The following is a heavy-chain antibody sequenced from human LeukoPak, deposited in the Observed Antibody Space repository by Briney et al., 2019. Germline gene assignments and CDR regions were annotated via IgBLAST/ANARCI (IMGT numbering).Heavy chain of an antibody. V-gene: IGHV4-59*01. CDR1: GGSISSYY. J-gene: IGHJ4*02. CDR2: IHYSGST. D-gene: IGHD4-23*01. Sequence: PSETLSLTCTVSGGSISSYYWSWIRQPPGEGLEWIEYIHYSGSTNYSPSFKSRVTISVDTSKNHLSLKLTSVTAADTAMYYCAKVGFGGHLDYWGQGTLVTVSS. CDR3: AKVGFGGHLDY.